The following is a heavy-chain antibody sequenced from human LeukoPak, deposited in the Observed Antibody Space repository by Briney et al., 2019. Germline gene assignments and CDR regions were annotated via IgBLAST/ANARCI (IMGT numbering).Heavy chain of an antibody. CDR2: ISGSGGST. CDR3: AKDRGRYYDSSGYYWGYYFDS. Sequence: GGSLRLSCAASGFTFSTYAVNWVRQAPGKELEWVSTISGSGGSTYYADSVKGRFTISRDNSKNTLYLQMSSLRAEDTAVYYCAKDRGRYYDSSGYYWGYYFDSWGQGILVTVST. V-gene: IGHV3-23*01. CDR1: GFTFSTYA. D-gene: IGHD3-22*01. J-gene: IGHJ4*02.